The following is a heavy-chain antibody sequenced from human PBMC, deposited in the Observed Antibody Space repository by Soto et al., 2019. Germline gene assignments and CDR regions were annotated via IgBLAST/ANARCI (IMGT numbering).Heavy chain of an antibody. CDR3: ARGVKYYDFWSGPTYYFDY. D-gene: IGHD3-3*01. CDR2: IIPIFGTA. CDR1: GGTFSSYA. J-gene: IGHJ4*02. Sequence: ASVKVSCKASGGTFSSYAISWVRQAPGQGLEWMGGIIPIFGTANYAQKFQGRVTITADESTSTAYMELSSLRSEDTAVYYCARGVKYYDFWSGPTYYFDYWGQGTLVTVSS. V-gene: IGHV1-69*13.